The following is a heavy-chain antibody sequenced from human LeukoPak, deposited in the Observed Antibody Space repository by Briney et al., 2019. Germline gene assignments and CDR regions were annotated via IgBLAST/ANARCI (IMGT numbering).Heavy chain of an antibody. J-gene: IGHJ4*02. Sequence: GGPRRLSCAASGFTFSSYWMSWVRQAPGKGLEWVANIKQDGSEKDYVDSVKGRFTISRDNAKNSLYLQMNSLRAEDTAVYYCAREEGAIVLMVYASYYFDYWGQGTRVTVSS. D-gene: IGHD2-8*01. V-gene: IGHV3-7*01. CDR1: GFTFSSYW. CDR2: IKQDGSEK. CDR3: AREEGAIVLMVYASYYFDY.